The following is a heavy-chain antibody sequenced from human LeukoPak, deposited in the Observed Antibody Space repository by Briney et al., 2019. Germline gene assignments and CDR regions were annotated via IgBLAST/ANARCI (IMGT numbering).Heavy chain of an antibody. J-gene: IGHJ6*03. CDR3: AREPGGARGYSYGYGYYYYMGV. CDR1: GGSISRHY. V-gene: IGHV4-59*11. D-gene: IGHD5-18*01. Sequence: SETLSLTCTVSGGSISRHYWSWIRQPPGKGLEWIGYVYYSGSTNYNPSLKSRVTISVDTSKNQFSLKLSSVTAADTAVYYCAREPGGARGYSYGYGYYYYMGVWGKGTTVTVSS. CDR2: VYYSGST.